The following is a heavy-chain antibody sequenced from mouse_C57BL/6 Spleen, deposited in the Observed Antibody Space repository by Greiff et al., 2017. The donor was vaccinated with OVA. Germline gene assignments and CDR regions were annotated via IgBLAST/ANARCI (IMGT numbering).Heavy chain of an antibody. CDR3: AREEQAY. V-gene: IGHV5-17*01. CDR1: GFTFSDYG. CDR2: ISSGSSTI. Sequence: EVKLMESGGGLVKPGGSLKLSCAASGFTFSDYGMHWVRQAPEKGLEWVAYISSGSSTIYYADTVKGRFTISRDNAKNTLFLQMTSLRAEDTAMYYCAREEQAYWGQGTLVTVSA. J-gene: IGHJ3*01.